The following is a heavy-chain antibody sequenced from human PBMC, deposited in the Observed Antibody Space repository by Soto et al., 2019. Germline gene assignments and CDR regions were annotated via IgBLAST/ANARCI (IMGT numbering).Heavy chain of an antibody. J-gene: IGHJ6*02. D-gene: IGHD7-27*01. V-gene: IGHV4-30-2*01. CDR3: AREWGLLPYYVMNV. CDR2: INHLETT. Sequence: PSETLSLTCTVSGASISYGGYSWSWIRQTPGKGLEWIGYINHLETTFYNPSFESRLTLSIDRTKNQFSLKLSSMTAADTAVYFCAREWGLLPYYVMNVWGHGTAVTVSS. CDR1: GASISYGGYS.